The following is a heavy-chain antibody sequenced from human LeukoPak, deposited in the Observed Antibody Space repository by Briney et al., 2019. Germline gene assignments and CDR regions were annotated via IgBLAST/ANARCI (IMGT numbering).Heavy chain of an antibody. D-gene: IGHD3/OR15-3a*01. CDR2: IYNSGST. CDR1: GYSIGSGYY. Sequence: SETLSLTCTVSGYSIGSGYYWGWIRQPPGKGLEWIGNIYNSGSTYYNPSLKSRVTISVDRSKNQFSLKLSSVTAADTAVYYCARDDLSRGGFDPWGQGVLVTVSS. CDR3: ARDDLSRGGFDP. J-gene: IGHJ5*02. V-gene: IGHV4-38-2*02.